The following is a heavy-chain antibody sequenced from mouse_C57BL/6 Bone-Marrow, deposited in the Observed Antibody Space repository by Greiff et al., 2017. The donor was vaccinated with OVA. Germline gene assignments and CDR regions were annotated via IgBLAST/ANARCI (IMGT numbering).Heavy chain of an antibody. CDR1: GFTFSSYA. V-gene: IGHV5-4*01. J-gene: IGHJ3*01. CDR2: ISDGGSYT. Sequence: VQLKESGGGLVKPGGSLKLSCAASGFTFSSYAMSWVRQTPEKRLEWVATISDGGSYTYYPDNVKGRFTISRDNAKNNLYLQMSHLKSEDTAMYYCARDGDYAFAYWGQGTLVTVSA. CDR3: ARDGDYAFAY. D-gene: IGHD2-4*01.